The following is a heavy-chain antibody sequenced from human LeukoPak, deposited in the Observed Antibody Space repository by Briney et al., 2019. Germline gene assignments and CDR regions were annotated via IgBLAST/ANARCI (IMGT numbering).Heavy chain of an antibody. D-gene: IGHD2-21*02. Sequence: GGSLRLSCAASGFTFSSYTMNWVRQAPGKGLEWVSSISSSSSYIYYAESVKGRFTVSRDNAKNSLYLQMNSLRAEDTAVYYCAKEVDCPSDCLFFHSWGQGTLVTVSS. CDR3: AKEVDCPSDCLFFHS. CDR2: ISSSSSYI. V-gene: IGHV3-21*01. CDR1: GFTFSSYT. J-gene: IGHJ4*02.